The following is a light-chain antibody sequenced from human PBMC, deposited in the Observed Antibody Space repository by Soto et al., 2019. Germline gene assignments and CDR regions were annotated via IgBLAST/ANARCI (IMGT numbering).Light chain of an antibody. Sequence: VLTQSPNSLAVSLGERATVNCKSSQSVLDNSTNKIYLARYQKKPGHPPKLLVHWASTRESGVPERFSGGGSGTDFTLTISSLQAEDVAVYYCHQYYSTPQTFGQGTKLEIK. CDR2: WAS. CDR1: QSVLDNSTNKIY. CDR3: HQYYSTPQT. J-gene: IGKJ2*01. V-gene: IGKV4-1*01.